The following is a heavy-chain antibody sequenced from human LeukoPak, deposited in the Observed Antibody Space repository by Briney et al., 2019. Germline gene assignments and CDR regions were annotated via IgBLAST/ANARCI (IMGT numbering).Heavy chain of an antibody. CDR2: ISGSGGST. V-gene: IGHV3-23*01. D-gene: IGHD5-18*01. CDR1: GFTFDSYA. Sequence: PGGSLRLSCAASGFTFDSYAMSWVRQAPGKGLEWVSAISGSGGSTYYADSVKGRFTISRDNSKNTLYLQMNSLRAEDTAVYYCAKGAYTAMVPDWAFDIWGQGTMVTVSS. J-gene: IGHJ3*02. CDR3: AKGAYTAMVPDWAFDI.